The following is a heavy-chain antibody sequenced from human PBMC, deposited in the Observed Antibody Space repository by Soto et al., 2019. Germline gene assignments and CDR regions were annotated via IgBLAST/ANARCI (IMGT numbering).Heavy chain of an antibody. CDR1: GYTFTSYD. Sequence: ASVKVSCKASGYTFTSYDINWVRQATGQGLEWMGWMNPNSGNTGYAQKFQGRVTMTRNTSISTAYMELRSLRYEDTAVYYCARARQRWSYSSSRGGLYYYYGMDVWGQGTTVAVS. CDR3: ARARQRWSYSSSRGGLYYYYGMDV. V-gene: IGHV1-8*01. CDR2: MNPNSGNT. J-gene: IGHJ6*02. D-gene: IGHD6-6*01.